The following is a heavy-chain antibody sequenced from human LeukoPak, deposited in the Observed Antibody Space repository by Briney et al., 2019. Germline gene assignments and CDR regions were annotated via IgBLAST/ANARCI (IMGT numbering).Heavy chain of an antibody. Sequence: PGGSLRLSCAASGFTFSSYGMHRVRQAPGKGLEWVAFIRYDGSNKYYADSVKGRFTISRDNSKNTLYLQMNSLRAEDTAVYYCAKDQYHYGSGSPSPDYRGQGTLVTVSS. V-gene: IGHV3-30*02. CDR2: IRYDGSNK. J-gene: IGHJ4*02. CDR1: GFTFSSYG. D-gene: IGHD3-10*01. CDR3: AKDQYHYGSGSPSPDY.